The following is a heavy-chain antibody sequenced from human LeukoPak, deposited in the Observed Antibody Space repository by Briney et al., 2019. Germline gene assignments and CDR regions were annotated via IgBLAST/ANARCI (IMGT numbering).Heavy chain of an antibody. D-gene: IGHD3-16*01. J-gene: IGHJ4*02. V-gene: IGHV4-30-2*01. CDR2: IYHSGST. Sequence: PSETLSLTCAVSGGSISSGGYSWSWLRQPPRKGLEWLGYIYHSGSTYYNPSLKSRATISVDMSTNQSSLKLGSVTAADTAVYYCARGGGGGPSFDYWGQGTLVTVSS. CDR3: ARGGGGGPSFDY. CDR1: GGSISSGGYS.